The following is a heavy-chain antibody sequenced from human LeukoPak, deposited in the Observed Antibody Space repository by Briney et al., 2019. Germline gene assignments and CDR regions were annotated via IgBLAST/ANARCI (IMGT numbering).Heavy chain of an antibody. Sequence: SQTLSLTCAICGDSVSSNSAAWNWIRQSPSRALEWLGRTYYRSKWYNDYAVSVKSRITINSDTYKNQFSVQLNSVTPGDTAVYYCARDRLQKVGATGDFDYWGQGTLVTVSS. J-gene: IGHJ4*02. CDR3: ARDRLQKVGATGDFDY. D-gene: IGHD1-26*01. CDR2: TYYRSKWYN. CDR1: GDSVSSNSAA. V-gene: IGHV6-1*01.